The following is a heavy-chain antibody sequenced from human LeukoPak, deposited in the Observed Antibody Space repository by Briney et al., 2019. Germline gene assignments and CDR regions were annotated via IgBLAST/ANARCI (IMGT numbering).Heavy chain of an antibody. CDR2: IIPIFGTA. V-gene: IGHV1-69*06. CDR1: GYTFTGYY. J-gene: IGHJ4*02. Sequence: SVKVSCKASGYTFTGYYMHWVRQAPGQGLEWMGGIIPIFGTANYAQKFQGRVTITADKSTSTAYMELSSLRSEDTAVYYCARTLNWNYPWYFDYWGQGTLVTVSS. D-gene: IGHD1-7*01. CDR3: ARTLNWNYPWYFDY.